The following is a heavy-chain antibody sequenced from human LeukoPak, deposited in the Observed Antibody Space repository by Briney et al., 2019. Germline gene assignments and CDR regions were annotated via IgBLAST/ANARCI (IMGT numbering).Heavy chain of an antibody. CDR3: VTLGLASPSDY. D-gene: IGHD3/OR15-3a*01. J-gene: IGHJ4*02. CDR1: GFTFSTYA. CDR2: ISSNGGST. Sequence: GGSLRLSCSASGFTFSTYAAHWVRQAPGKGLEYVSAISSNGGSTYYADSVRGRFTISRDSSKNTLYLQMTSMRTEDTAVYYCVTLGLASPSDYWGQGTLVTVSS. V-gene: IGHV3-64D*09.